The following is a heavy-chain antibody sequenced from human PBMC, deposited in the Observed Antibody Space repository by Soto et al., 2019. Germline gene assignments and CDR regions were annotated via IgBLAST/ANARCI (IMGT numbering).Heavy chain of an antibody. Sequence: SETLSLTCAVYGGSFSGYYWSWIRQPPGEGLEWIGEINHSGSTNYNPSLKSRVTISVDTSKNQFSLKLSSVTAADTAVYYCARAPYYYGSGSYYCFDYWGQGTLVTVSS. J-gene: IGHJ4*02. CDR2: INHSGST. CDR3: ARAPYYYGSGSYYCFDY. V-gene: IGHV4-34*01. CDR1: GGSFSGYY. D-gene: IGHD3-10*01.